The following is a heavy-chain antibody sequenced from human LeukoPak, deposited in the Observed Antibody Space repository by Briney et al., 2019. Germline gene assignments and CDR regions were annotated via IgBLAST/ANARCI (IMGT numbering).Heavy chain of an antibody. J-gene: IGHJ4*02. CDR2: ISGSGGST. CDR3: AKDVVGAINYFDY. D-gene: IGHD1-26*01. CDR1: GFSFSSYT. Sequence: PGGSLRLSCAASGFSFSSYTMSWVRQAPGKGLEWVSAISGSGGSTYYADSVKGRFTISRDNSKNTLYLQMNSLRAEDTAVYYCAKDVVGAINYFDYWGQGTLVTVSS. V-gene: IGHV3-23*01.